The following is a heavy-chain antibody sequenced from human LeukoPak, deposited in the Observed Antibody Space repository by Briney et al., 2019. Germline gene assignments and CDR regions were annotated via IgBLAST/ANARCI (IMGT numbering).Heavy chain of an antibody. D-gene: IGHD1-26*01. J-gene: IGHJ3*02. V-gene: IGHV4-59*01. Sequence: SETLSLTCTVSGGSISSYYWGWIRQPPGKGLEWIGYIYYSGSTNYNPSLKSRVTISVDRSKNQFSLKLSPVTAADTAVYYCARAIVGATSAFDIWGQGTMVTVSS. CDR2: IYYSGST. CDR1: GGSISSYY. CDR3: ARAIVGATSAFDI.